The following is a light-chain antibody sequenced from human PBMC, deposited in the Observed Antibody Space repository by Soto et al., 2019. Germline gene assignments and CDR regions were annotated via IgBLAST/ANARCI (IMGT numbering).Light chain of an antibody. CDR2: DAS. CDR3: QQRSNWLT. CDR1: QSVSSY. J-gene: IGKJ4*01. V-gene: IGKV3-11*01. Sequence: EIVLTQSPATLSLSPGERATLSCRASQSVSSYLAWYQQKPGQAPRLLIYDASNRATGIPARFSGSGSGKYFTLTISRLEPEDFAVYYCQQRSNWLTFGGGTKVEIK.